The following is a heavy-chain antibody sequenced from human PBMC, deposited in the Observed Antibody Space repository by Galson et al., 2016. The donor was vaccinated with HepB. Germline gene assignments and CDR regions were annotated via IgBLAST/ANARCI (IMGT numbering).Heavy chain of an antibody. CDR1: GFTFSNAW. V-gene: IGHV3-48*02. CDR2: IASNRRTI. CDR3: ARDGRRGYDMDV. Sequence: SLRLSCAASGFTFSNAWMNWVRQAPGKGLEWVSYIASNRRTIYYADSARGRFTIARDNAKNSLYLQMNSLRDEDTAVYYCARDGRRGYDMDVWGQGTTVTVSS. J-gene: IGHJ6*02.